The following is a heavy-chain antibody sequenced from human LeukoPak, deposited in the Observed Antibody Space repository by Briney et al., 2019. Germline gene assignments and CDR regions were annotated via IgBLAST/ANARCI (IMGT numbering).Heavy chain of an antibody. CDR2: IWYDGSNK. J-gene: IGHJ6*02. CDR3: ARDGDITPTDV. D-gene: IGHD2-15*01. Sequence: GRSLRLSCAASGFTFSSFGMHWVHQAPGKGLEWVAVIWYDGSNKYYADSVKGRFTISRDNSKNTLYLQMNSLRAEDTAVYYCARDGDITPTDVWGQGTTVTVSS. CDR1: GFTFSSFG. V-gene: IGHV3-33*01.